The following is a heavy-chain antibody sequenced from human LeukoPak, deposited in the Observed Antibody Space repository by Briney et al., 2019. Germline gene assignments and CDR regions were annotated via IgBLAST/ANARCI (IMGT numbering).Heavy chain of an antibody. V-gene: IGHV3-30-3*01. D-gene: IGHD6-19*01. Sequence: PGGSLRLSCATSGFTFSSYNAHWVRQAPGKGLEWVAVISYDGSNIFYADSVKGRFTISRDSSKNTLYLQMNSLRVEDTAVYYCAREYTSGWYDYWGQGTLVTVSS. CDR1: GFTFSSYN. CDR3: AREYTSGWYDY. CDR2: ISYDGSNI. J-gene: IGHJ4*02.